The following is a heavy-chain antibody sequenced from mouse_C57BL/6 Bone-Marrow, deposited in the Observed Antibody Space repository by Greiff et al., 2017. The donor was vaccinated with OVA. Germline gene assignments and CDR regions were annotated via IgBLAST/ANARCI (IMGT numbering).Heavy chain of an antibody. CDR3: ARGWDARGFDY. CDR2: ISYDGSN. J-gene: IGHJ2*01. CDR1: GYSITSGYY. V-gene: IGHV3-6*01. Sequence: EVKLMESGPGLVKPSQSLSLTCSVTGYSITSGYYWNWIRQFPGNKLEWMGYISYDGSNNYNPSLKNRISITRDTSKNQFFLKLNSVTTEDTATYYCARGWDARGFDYWGQGTTLTVSS. D-gene: IGHD4-1*01.